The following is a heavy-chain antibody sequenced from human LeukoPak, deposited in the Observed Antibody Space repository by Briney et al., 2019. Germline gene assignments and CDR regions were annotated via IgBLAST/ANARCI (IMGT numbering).Heavy chain of an antibody. Sequence: SETLSLTCTVSGASISSGGYYWSWIRQPPGKGLEWTGYIYHSGSTYYNPSLKSRVTISVDRSKNQFSLKVSSVTAADTDVYFCARGGTALTTMFDFWGQGTLVTVSS. V-gene: IGHV4-30-2*01. CDR2: IYHSGST. J-gene: IGHJ4*02. CDR3: ARGGTALTTMFDF. D-gene: IGHD4-17*01. CDR1: GASISSGGYY.